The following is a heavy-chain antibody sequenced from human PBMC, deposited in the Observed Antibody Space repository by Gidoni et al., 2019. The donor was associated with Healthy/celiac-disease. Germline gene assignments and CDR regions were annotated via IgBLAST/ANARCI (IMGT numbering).Heavy chain of an antibody. CDR1: GFTFSSYS. Sequence: EVQLVESGGGLVKPGGSLRLSCAASGFTFSSYSMNWVRQAPGKGLEWFSSISSSSSYIYYADSVKGRFTISRDNAKNSLYLQMNSLRAEDTAVYYCARVGDGYNVEFDYWGQGTLVTVSS. CDR3: ARVGDGYNVEFDY. J-gene: IGHJ4*02. D-gene: IGHD5-12*01. V-gene: IGHV3-21*01. CDR2: ISSSSSYI.